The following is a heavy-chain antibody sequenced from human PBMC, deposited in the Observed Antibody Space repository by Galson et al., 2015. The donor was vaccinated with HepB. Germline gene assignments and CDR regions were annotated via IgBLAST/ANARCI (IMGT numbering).Heavy chain of an antibody. D-gene: IGHD6-19*01. V-gene: IGHV1-24*01. J-gene: IGHJ3*02. Sequence: SVKVSCKVSGYTLTELSMHWVRQAPGKGLEWMGGFDPEDGETIYAQKFQGRVTMTEDTSTDTAYMELSSLRSEDTAVYYCATDSSGWDAFDIWGQGTMVTVSS. CDR3: ATDSSGWDAFDI. CDR1: GYTLTELS. CDR2: FDPEDGET.